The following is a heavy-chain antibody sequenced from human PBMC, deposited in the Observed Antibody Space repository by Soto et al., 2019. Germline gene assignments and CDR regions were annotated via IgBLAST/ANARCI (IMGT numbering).Heavy chain of an antibody. CDR2: IKTKSEGGST. Sequence: EVQLVESGGGLVKPGESLRLSCAASGFTFSSAWMNWVRQAPGKGLEWVGRIKTKSEGGSTQYPAPVKGRFTISRDDSKNTLSLQLSSLKNEDTAVYYCTTGSNEGYWGQGTLVTVSS. J-gene: IGHJ4*02. D-gene: IGHD1-1*01. CDR3: TTGSNEGY. CDR1: GFTFSSAW. V-gene: IGHV3-15*07.